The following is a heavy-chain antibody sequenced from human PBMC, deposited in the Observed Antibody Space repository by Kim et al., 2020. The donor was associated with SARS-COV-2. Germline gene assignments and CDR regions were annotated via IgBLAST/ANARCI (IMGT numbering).Heavy chain of an antibody. CDR2: IKQDGTEK. CDR3: AGGSGWLIDS. D-gene: IGHD6-19*01. Sequence: GGSLRLSCAASGFTFSTYCMTWVRQAPGKGLEWVTNIKQDGTEKYYVDSVKGRFTISRDNAKNSLYLQMSSLRVEDTAVYYCAGGSGWLIDSWGQGTLVTVSS. CDR1: GFTFSTYC. J-gene: IGHJ4*02. V-gene: IGHV3-7*03.